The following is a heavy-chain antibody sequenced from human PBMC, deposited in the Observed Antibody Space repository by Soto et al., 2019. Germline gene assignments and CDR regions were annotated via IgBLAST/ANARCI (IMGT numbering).Heavy chain of an antibody. CDR2: ISYDGSNK. CDR3: AKGLLYDTAMVSVPFDY. CDR1: GFTFSSYG. D-gene: IGHD5-18*01. J-gene: IGHJ4*02. Sequence: PGGSLRLSCAASGFTFSSYGMHWVRQAPGKGLEWVAVISYDGSNKYYADSVKGRFTISRDNSKNTLYLQMNSLRAEDTAVYYCAKGLLYDTAMVSVPFDYWGQGTLVTVSS. V-gene: IGHV3-30*18.